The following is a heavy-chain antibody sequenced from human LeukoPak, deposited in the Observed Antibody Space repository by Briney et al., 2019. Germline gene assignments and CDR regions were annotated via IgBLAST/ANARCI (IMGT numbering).Heavy chain of an antibody. D-gene: IGHD3-10*01. CDR3: ARASRLYGSGSYYDY. CDR1: GLTVSSNY. V-gene: IGHV3-53*01. Sequence: PGGSLRLSSAASGLTVSSNYMSWVRQAPGKGLEWVSVIYSGGSTYYADSVKGRFTISRDNSKNTLYLQMNSLRAEDTAVYYCARASRLYGSGSYYDYWGQGTLVTVSS. CDR2: IYSGGST. J-gene: IGHJ4*02.